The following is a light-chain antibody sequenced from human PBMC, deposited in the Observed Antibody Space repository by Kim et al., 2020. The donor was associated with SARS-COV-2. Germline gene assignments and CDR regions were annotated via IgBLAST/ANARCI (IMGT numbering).Light chain of an antibody. CDR2: GNS. CDR1: SSNIGAGYV. J-gene: IGLJ2*01. Sequence: QSVPRSCPGSSSNIGAGYVVHWYQQLPGTAPKLLIYGNSNRPSGVPDRFSGSKSGTSASLAITGLQAEDEADYYCQSYDSSLSGSVFGGGTQLTVL. V-gene: IGLV1-40*01. CDR3: QSYDSSLSGSV.